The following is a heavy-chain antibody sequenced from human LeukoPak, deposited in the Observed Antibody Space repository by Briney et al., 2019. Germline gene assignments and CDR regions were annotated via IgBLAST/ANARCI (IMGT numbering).Heavy chain of an antibody. Sequence: SETLSLTCTVSGGSISSYYWSWIRQPPGKGLEWIGYIYYSGSTNYKPSLKSRVTISVDTSKNQFSLKLSSVTAADTAVYYCARGMAAARFDPWGQGTLVTVSS. D-gene: IGHD6-25*01. J-gene: IGHJ5*02. CDR2: IYYSGST. V-gene: IGHV4-59*12. CDR1: GGSISSYY. CDR3: ARGMAAARFDP.